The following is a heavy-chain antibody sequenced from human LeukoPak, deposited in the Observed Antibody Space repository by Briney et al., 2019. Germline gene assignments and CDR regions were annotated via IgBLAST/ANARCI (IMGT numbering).Heavy chain of an antibody. CDR3: AKDTFPWGMDV. D-gene: IGHD2-21*01. V-gene: IGHV3-30*18. CDR1: GFTFSSYG. CDR2: ISHDGSNK. J-gene: IGHJ6*02. Sequence: GGSLRLSCAASGFTFSSYGMHWVRQAPGKGLEWVAVISHDGSNKYYADSVKGRFTISRDNSKNTLYLQMNSLRAEDTAVYYCAKDTFPWGMDVWGQGTTVTVSS.